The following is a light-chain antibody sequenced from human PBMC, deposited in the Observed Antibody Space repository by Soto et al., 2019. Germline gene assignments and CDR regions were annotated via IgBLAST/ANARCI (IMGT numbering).Light chain of an antibody. CDR2: DVS. Sequence: SALTQPASVSGSPGQSITISCTGTSSDVGGYNYVSWYQQHPGKAPKLMIYDVSNRPSGVSNRFSGSKSANTASLTISGLQAEDEADYYCSSYTGSSTYVVFGGGTKHTVL. CDR3: SSYTGSSTYVV. V-gene: IGLV2-14*01. J-gene: IGLJ2*01. CDR1: SSDVGGYNY.